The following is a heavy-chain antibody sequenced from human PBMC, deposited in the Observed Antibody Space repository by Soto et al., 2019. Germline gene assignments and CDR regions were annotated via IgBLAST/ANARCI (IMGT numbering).Heavy chain of an antibody. Sequence: EVQLLESGGGLVQPGGSLTLSCVASGFTFSSYAMSWVRQAPGKGLEWVSAISGSDGSTYYADSVKGRFTISRDNSKNTLYLKMNSLRAEDTAVYFCAKDSGVTMVRGVIIPPGYWGQGTLVTVSS. V-gene: IGHV3-23*01. CDR1: GFTFSSYA. J-gene: IGHJ4*02. CDR3: AKDSGVTMVRGVIIPPGY. CDR2: ISGSDGST. D-gene: IGHD3-10*01.